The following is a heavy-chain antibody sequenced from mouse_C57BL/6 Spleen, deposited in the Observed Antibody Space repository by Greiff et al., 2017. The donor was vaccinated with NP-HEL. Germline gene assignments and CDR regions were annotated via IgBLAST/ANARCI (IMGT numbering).Heavy chain of an antibody. Sequence: VQLVESGAELVRPGTSVKVSCKASGYAFTNYLIEWVKQRPGQGLEWIGVINPGSGGTNYNEKFKGKATLTADKSSSTAYMQLSSLTSEDSAVYFCARSSGSHAMDYWGQGTSVTVSS. D-gene: IGHD1-3*01. CDR2: INPGSGGT. CDR3: ARSSGSHAMDY. CDR1: GYAFTNYL. V-gene: IGHV1-54*01. J-gene: IGHJ4*01.